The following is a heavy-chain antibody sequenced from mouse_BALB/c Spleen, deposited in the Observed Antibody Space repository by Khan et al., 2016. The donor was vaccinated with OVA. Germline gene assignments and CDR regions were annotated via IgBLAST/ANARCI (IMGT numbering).Heavy chain of an antibody. V-gene: IGHV14-3*02. CDR1: GLNIKDTY. D-gene: IGHD3-1*01. CDR3: ARRGAARATWDYFDY. J-gene: IGHJ2*01. CDR2: IDPPNGNT. Sequence: VRLQQSGAELVKSGATVKLSCTASGLNIKDTYMHWLKQWPEQGLEWIGRIDPPNGNTKYDPKFQGKATITADTSSNTAYLQLSSLTSEDSAIYYCARRGAARATWDYFDYWGQGTTLTVAS.